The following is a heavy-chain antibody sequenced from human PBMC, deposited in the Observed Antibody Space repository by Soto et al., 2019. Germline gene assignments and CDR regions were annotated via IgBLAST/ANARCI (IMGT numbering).Heavy chain of an antibody. CDR3: AAIYCSSTSCYNYGMDV. D-gene: IGHD2-2*01. Sequence: PGGSLRLSCAASGFTVSSNYMGWVRQAPGKGLEWVSVIYSGGSTYYADSVKGRFTISRDNSKNTLYLQMNSLRAEDTAVYYCAAIYCSSTSCYNYGMDVWGQGTTVTVSS. CDR1: GFTVSSNY. J-gene: IGHJ6*02. CDR2: IYSGGST. V-gene: IGHV3-53*01.